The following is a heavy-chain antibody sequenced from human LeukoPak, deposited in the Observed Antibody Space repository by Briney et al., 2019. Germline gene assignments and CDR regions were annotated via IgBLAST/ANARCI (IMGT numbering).Heavy chain of an antibody. Sequence: GGSLRLSCAASGFTFSSYSMNWVRQAPGKGLEWVPYISSSSSTIYYADSVKGRFTISRDNAKNSLYLQMNSLRAEDTAVYYCARQLRPHPGIAAAGPPGWFDPWGQGTLVTVSS. J-gene: IGHJ5*02. V-gene: IGHV3-48*01. CDR2: ISSSSSTI. CDR3: ARQLRPHPGIAAAGPPGWFDP. CDR1: GFTFSSYS. D-gene: IGHD6-13*01.